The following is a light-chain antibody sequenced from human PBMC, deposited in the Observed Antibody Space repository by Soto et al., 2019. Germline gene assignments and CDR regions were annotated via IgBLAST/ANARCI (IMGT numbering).Light chain of an antibody. CDR3: ATWDSSLSAGL. CDR1: SSNIESNF. V-gene: IGLV1-47*01. Sequence: QSVLTQPPSASGTPGQRVTISCSGSSSNIESNFVYWYQQFPGTAPRLLIYRNNQRPSGVPDRFSGSKSGTSATLGITGLQTGDDADYYCATWDSSLSAGLFGTGTKVTVL. CDR2: RNN. J-gene: IGLJ1*01.